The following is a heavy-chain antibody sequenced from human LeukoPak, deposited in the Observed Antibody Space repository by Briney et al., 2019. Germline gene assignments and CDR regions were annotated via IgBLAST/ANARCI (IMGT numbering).Heavy chain of an antibody. J-gene: IGHJ6*03. Sequence: PSETLSLTCTVSGVSTSSSSYYWGWIRQPPGKGLEWIETVYYNGNTYYNPSLKSRLTISIDTSINQFSLKLSSVTAADTAVYYCARQPGYSYLTTYSYYYMDVWGKGTTVTVSS. V-gene: IGHV4-39*01. D-gene: IGHD5-18*01. CDR2: VYYNGNT. CDR3: ARQPGYSYLTTYSYYYMDV. CDR1: GVSTSSSSYY.